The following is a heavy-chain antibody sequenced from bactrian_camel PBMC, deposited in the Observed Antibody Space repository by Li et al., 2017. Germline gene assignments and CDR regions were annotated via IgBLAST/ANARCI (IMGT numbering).Heavy chain of an antibody. V-gene: IGHV3S60*01. CDR2: IESDGTT. Sequence: QLVESGGGSVQAGGSLRLSCTASGFAFDSDMGWFRLAPGKECELVSSIESDGTTVYSDSAKGRFAISRDSNKKTVFLQMNSLKPEDTAVYYCASVGSRFRLVSRCSRGYKDSRFLERWGQGTQVTVS. CDR3: ASVGSRFRLVSRCSRGYKDSRFLER. CDR1: GFAFDSD. J-gene: IGHJ4*01. D-gene: IGHD1*01.